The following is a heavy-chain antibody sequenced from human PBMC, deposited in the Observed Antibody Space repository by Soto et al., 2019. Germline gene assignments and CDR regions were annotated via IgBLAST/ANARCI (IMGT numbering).Heavy chain of an antibody. CDR1: GYTFTTYA. Sequence: ASVKVSCKASGYTFTTYAIHWVRQAPGQRLEWMGWINGGNGNTKYSLKFQDRVTFTRDTSATAYMELSSLNSEDTAVYYCARDYYRFNSGYGFSMDVWGQGTTVTVSS. CDR3: ARDYYRFNSGYGFSMDV. V-gene: IGHV1-3*01. CDR2: INGGNGNT. J-gene: IGHJ6*02. D-gene: IGHD5-12*01.